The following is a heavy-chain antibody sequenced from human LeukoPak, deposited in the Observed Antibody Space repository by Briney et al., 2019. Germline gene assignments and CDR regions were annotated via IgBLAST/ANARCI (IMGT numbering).Heavy chain of an antibody. CDR3: AREKDSPGIAAAGTDY. V-gene: IGHV4-39*07. D-gene: IGHD6-13*01. CDR1: GGSISSSSYY. Sequence: SSETLSLTCTVSGGSISSSSYYWGWIRQPPGKGLEWFGSIYYSGSTYYNPSLKSRVTISVDTSKNQFSLKLSSVTAADTAVYYCAREKDSPGIAAAGTDYWGQGTLVTVSS. J-gene: IGHJ4*02. CDR2: IYYSGST.